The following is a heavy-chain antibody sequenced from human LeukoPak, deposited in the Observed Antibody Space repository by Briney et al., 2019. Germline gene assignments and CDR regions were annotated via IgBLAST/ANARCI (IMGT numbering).Heavy chain of an antibody. CDR3: ETAPAEAAAGMVVDYSYYMHV. CDR1: GFTLTELS. Sequence: GGSVRLSCKVSGFTLTELSMHWVRQAPGKGLEWIGGFDTEDDKTIYAQNFQGRVTMTEDTSTDTAHVELSSLRSEDTAVYYCETAPAEAAAGMVVDYSYYMHVWQKETTVTVSS. J-gene: IGHJ6*03. CDR2: FDTEDDKT. D-gene: IGHD6-13*01. V-gene: IGHV1-24*01.